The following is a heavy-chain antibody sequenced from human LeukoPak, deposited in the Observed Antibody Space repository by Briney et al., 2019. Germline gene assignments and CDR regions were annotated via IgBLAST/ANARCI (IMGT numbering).Heavy chain of an antibody. D-gene: IGHD2-21*02. CDR2: INAYNGNT. Sequence: ASVKVSCKASGYTFTSYGISWVRQAPGQGLEWMGWINAYNGNTNYAQKLQGRVTMTTDTSTSTAYMELRSLRSDDTAVYYCARDLGLLAYCGGDCYSPLDYWGQGTLVTVSS. CDR1: GYTFTSYG. V-gene: IGHV1-18*01. CDR3: ARDLGLLAYCGGDCYSPLDY. J-gene: IGHJ4*02.